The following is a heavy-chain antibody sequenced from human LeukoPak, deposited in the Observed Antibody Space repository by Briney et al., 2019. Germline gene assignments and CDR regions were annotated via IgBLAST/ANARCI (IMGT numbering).Heavy chain of an antibody. Sequence: ASVKVSCKASGYTFTGYYIHWVRQAPGQGLEWMGWLNPYSGGAGHAQNFQGRVTMIGDTSIATATLELSNLTTDDTAVYYCTRMNGSGSFSGLNWFDTWGQGTLVTVSS. J-gene: IGHJ5*02. D-gene: IGHD3-10*01. CDR2: LNPYSGGA. CDR3: TRMNGSGSFSGLNWFDT. V-gene: IGHV1-2*02. CDR1: GYTFTGYY.